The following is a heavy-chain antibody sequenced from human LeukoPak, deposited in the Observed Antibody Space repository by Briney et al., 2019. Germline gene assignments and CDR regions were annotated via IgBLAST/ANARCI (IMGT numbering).Heavy chain of an antibody. CDR2: ISYDGSNK. J-gene: IGHJ6*04. CDR3: ARDHRIGGFMDV. CDR1: GFTFSSYA. D-gene: IGHD2-15*01. Sequence: PGGSLRLSCAASGFTFSSYAMHWVRQAPGKGLEWVAVISYDGSNKYYADSVKGRFTISRDNAKNSLYLQMNSLRAEDTAVYYCARDHRIGGFMDVWGKGTTVTVSS. V-gene: IGHV3-30-3*01.